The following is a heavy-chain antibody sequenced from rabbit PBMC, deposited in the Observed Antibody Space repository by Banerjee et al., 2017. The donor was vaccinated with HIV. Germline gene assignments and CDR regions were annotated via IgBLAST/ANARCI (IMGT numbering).Heavy chain of an antibody. Sequence: QEQLVESGGGLVQPEGSLTLTCKASGFDFNSHSMGWVRQAPGKGLEWIGCITTGPGSTYYASWAKGRFTISKTSSTTVTLQMTSLTAADTATYFCARDVSGDGYGYLELWGQGTLVTVS. CDR1: GFDFNSHS. J-gene: IGHJ3*01. D-gene: IGHD6-1*01. V-gene: IGHV1S45*01. CDR2: ITTGPGST. CDR3: ARDVSGDGYGYLEL.